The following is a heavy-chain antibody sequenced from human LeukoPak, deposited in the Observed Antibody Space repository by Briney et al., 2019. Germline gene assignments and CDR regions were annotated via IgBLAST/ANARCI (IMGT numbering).Heavy chain of an antibody. Sequence: GGSLRLSCAASGFIVSDNYMSWIRQAPGKGLEWVSYISSSGSTIYYADSVKGRFTISRDNAKNSLYLQMNSLRAEDTAVYYCARDIVEMATINPYYFDYWGQGTLVTVSS. V-gene: IGHV3-11*04. CDR1: GFIVSDNY. J-gene: IGHJ4*02. D-gene: IGHD5-24*01. CDR3: ARDIVEMATINPYYFDY. CDR2: ISSSGSTI.